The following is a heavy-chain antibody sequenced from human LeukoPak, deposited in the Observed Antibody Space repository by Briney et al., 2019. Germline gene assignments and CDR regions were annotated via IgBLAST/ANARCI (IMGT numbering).Heavy chain of an antibody. CDR1: GLTFSSSW. CDR3: ARDLAYSRLDY. D-gene: IGHD5-18*01. Sequence: GGSLRLSCAVSGLTFSSSWMDWVRQAPGKGLEWVASINPEGSEKYSADSVKGRFTISRDNAKNSLYLRMDSLRVEDTAFYYCARDLAYSRLDYWGQGMLVTVSS. V-gene: IGHV3-7*01. CDR2: INPEGSEK. J-gene: IGHJ4*02.